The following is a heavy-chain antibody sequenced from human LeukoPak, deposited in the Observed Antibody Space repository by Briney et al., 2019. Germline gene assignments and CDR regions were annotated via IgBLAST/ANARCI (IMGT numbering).Heavy chain of an antibody. J-gene: IGHJ6*02. CDR1: GITFSNHA. CDR2: ISSSGGDT. V-gene: IGHV3-23*01. CDR3: ARDSCGGDCYRNYYGMDV. D-gene: IGHD2-21*02. Sequence: GGSLRLSCVASGITFSNHAMSWVRQAPGKGLEWVSAISSSGGDTFYADSVKGRFTISRDNAKNSLYLQMNSLRDEDTAVYYCARDSCGGDCYRNYYGMDVWGQGTTVTVSS.